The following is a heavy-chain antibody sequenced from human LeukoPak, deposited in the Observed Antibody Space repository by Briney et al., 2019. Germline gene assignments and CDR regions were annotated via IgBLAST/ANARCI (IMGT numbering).Heavy chain of an antibody. Sequence: SQTLSLTCVISGDSVSSNTASWNWIRQSPSRGLEWLGRTYYRSEWCNDYAVPVKSRITINPDTSKNQFSLQLNSVTPEDTAIYYCARDFDYWGQGTLVTVSS. CDR3: ARDFDY. V-gene: IGHV6-1*01. J-gene: IGHJ4*02. CDR1: GDSVSSNTAS. CDR2: TYYRSEWCN.